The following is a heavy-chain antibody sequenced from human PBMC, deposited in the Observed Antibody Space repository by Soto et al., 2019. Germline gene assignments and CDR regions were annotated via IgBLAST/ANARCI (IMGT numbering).Heavy chain of an antibody. Sequence: SETLSLTCTVSGDSVSTNSYSWGWIRQSPGKGLEWIGTIYSSENTYYNPSLLSRVTISVDTSKNEFSLRLSSVTAADTAVYYCARVAVAGTRVDYWGQGTLVTVSS. V-gene: IGHV4-39*01. CDR2: IYSSENT. J-gene: IGHJ4*02. CDR3: ARVAVAGTRVDY. D-gene: IGHD6-19*01. CDR1: GDSVSTNSYS.